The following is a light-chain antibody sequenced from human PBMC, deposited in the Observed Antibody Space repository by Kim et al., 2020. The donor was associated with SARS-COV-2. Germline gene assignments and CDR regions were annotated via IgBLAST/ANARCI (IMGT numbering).Light chain of an antibody. CDR3: QQYNNWPPWT. CDR1: QSVNNK. Sequence: SPGERATLSCRASQSVNNKLAWYQQKLGQAPRLLIYGASARATGIPARFSGSGSGTEFTLTISSLQSEDFALYYCQQYNNWPPWTFGQGTKVDIK. V-gene: IGKV3-15*01. J-gene: IGKJ1*01. CDR2: GAS.